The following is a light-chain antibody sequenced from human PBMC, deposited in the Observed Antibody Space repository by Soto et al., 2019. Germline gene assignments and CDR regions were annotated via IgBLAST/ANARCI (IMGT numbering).Light chain of an antibody. Sequence: EIVLTQPPGTLSLSPGERATLSCRASQSVSSSYLAWYQQKPGQAPGLLIYGASSRATGIPNRFSGSGSGTDFTFTISRLEPEDFAVYYCQHYGSSTWTFGQGTKV. CDR2: GAS. V-gene: IGKV3-20*01. J-gene: IGKJ1*01. CDR3: QHYGSSTWT. CDR1: QSVSSSY.